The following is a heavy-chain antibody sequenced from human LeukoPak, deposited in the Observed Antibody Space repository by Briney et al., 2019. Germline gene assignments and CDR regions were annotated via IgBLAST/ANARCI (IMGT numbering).Heavy chain of an antibody. Sequence: GGSLRLSCAASGFTFSTYAMSWIRQAPGKGLEWVSYIRSSGNTIYYADSVKGRFTISRDNAKNSLYLQINSLRVEDTAVYYCARDSRVRQQPLKCSFDYWGQGTLVTVSS. V-gene: IGHV3-11*04. CDR3: ARDSRVRQQPLKCSFDY. J-gene: IGHJ4*02. D-gene: IGHD6-13*01. CDR2: IRSSGNTI. CDR1: GFTFSTYA.